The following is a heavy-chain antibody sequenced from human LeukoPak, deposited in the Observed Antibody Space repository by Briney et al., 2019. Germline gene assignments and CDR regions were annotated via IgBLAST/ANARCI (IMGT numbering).Heavy chain of an antibody. CDR2: IYYSGSS. J-gene: IGHJ5*02. V-gene: IGHV4-59*08. CDR1: GVSISSDY. D-gene: IGHD4-17*01. CDR3: ARRLRQNLFDP. Sequence: SETLSLTCTVSGVSISSDYWSWNRLPPGKGLEWIGYIYYSGSSNYNPSLKSRVTMSVDTSKNQFSLKLTSVTAADTAVYYCARRLRQNLFDPWGQGTLVTVSS.